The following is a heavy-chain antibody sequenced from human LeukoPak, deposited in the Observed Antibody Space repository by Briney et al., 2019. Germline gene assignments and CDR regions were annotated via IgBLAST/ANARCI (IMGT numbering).Heavy chain of an antibody. J-gene: IGHJ4*02. D-gene: IGHD1-26*01. Sequence: SETLSLTCTVSGGSISSSSYYWGWIRQPPGKGLEWIGSIYYSGSTYYNPSLKSRVTISVDTSRNQFSLKLSSVTAADTAVYYCARAAGSFDYWGQGTLVTVSS. CDR1: GGSISSSSYY. CDR2: IYYSGST. V-gene: IGHV4-39*07. CDR3: ARAAGSFDY.